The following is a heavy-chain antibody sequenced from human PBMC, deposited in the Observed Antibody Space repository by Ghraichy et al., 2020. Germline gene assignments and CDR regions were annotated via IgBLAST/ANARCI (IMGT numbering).Heavy chain of an antibody. D-gene: IGHD2-2*01. Sequence: ASVNVSCKASGYTFTSYGISWVRQAPGQGLEWMGWISAYNGNTNYAQKLQGRVTMTTDTSTSTAYMELRSLRSDDTAVYYCARDSVSIVVVPAATNKEYYGMDVWGQGTTVTVSS. CDR1: GYTFTSYG. V-gene: IGHV1-18*01. J-gene: IGHJ6*02. CDR2: ISAYNGNT. CDR3: ARDSVSIVVVPAATNKEYYGMDV.